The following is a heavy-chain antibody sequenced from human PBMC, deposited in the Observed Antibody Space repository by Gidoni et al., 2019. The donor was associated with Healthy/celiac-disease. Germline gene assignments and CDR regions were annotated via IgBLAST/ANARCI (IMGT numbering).Heavy chain of an antibody. CDR2: IYYSGST. D-gene: IGHD3-16*01. Sequence: QLQLQESGPGLVKPSETLSLTCTVSGGSISSSSYYWGWIRQPPGKGLEWIGSIYYSGSTYYNPSLKSRVTISVDTSKNQFSLKLSSVTAADTAVYYCNGWADMITFGGNGMDVWGQGTTVTVSS. CDR3: NGWADMITFGGNGMDV. J-gene: IGHJ6*02. V-gene: IGHV4-39*01. CDR1: GGSISSSSYY.